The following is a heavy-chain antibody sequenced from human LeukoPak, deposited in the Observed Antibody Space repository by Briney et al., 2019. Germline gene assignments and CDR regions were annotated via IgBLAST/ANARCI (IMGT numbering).Heavy chain of an antibody. CDR2: ISASGGST. CDR3: AKDRNWNPPVGFDY. J-gene: IGHJ4*02. D-gene: IGHD1-1*01. CDR1: GFTFSSSA. V-gene: IGHV3-23*01. Sequence: PGGSLRLSCAAPGFTFSSSAMSWVRQVPGKGLEWVSGISASGGSTYYADSVRGRFTISRDNSKNTLYLQMNSLRAEDTAVYYCAKDRNWNPPVGFDYWGQGTLVTVSS.